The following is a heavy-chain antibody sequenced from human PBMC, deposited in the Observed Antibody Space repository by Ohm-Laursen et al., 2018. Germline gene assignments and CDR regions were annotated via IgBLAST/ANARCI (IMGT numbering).Heavy chain of an antibody. CDR2: IYASGTT. CDR3: ARDGSTDNWFDP. J-gene: IGHJ5*02. Sequence: TLSLTCTVSGASISSYYWSWIRQPAGKGLEWIGRIYASGTTYYNPSLTSRVTMSLDTSKNQFSLKLSSVTAADTAVYYCARDGSTDNWFDPWGQGTLVTVSS. CDR1: GASISSYY. V-gene: IGHV4-4*07. D-gene: IGHD1-26*01.